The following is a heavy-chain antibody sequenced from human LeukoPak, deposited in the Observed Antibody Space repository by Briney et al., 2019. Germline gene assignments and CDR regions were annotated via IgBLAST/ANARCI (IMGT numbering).Heavy chain of an antibody. CDR3: ARSPPVTTFRRTDLNWFDP. Sequence: PGGSLRLSCAASGFTFSDYYMSWIRQAPGKGLEWVSYISSSGSTIYYADSVKGRFTISRDNAKNSLYLQMNSLRAEDTAVYYCARSPPVTTFRRTDLNWFDPWGQGTLVTVSS. D-gene: IGHD4-17*01. CDR1: GFTFSDYY. CDR2: ISSSGSTI. J-gene: IGHJ5*02. V-gene: IGHV3-11*04.